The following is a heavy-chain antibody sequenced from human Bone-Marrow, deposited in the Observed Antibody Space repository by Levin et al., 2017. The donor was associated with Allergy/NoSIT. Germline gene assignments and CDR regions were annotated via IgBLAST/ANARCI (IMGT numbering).Heavy chain of an antibody. CDR2: ISYDGSNQ. CDR3: AKITVSVLPDY. CDR1: GFSFSSYA. D-gene: IGHD6-19*01. Sequence: HAGGSLRLSCAASGFSFSSYAMHWVRQAPGKGLEWVALISYDGSNQYYADSVQGRFTISRDNSKNTLDLQIDSLRPEDTAIYYCAKITVSVLPDYWGHGTLVTVSS. V-gene: IGHV3-30*18. J-gene: IGHJ4*01.